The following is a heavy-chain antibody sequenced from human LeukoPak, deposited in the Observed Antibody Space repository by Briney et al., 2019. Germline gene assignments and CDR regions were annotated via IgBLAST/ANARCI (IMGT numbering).Heavy chain of an antibody. CDR3: ARKRKQWLVSYFDY. CDR1: GYTFTSYG. Sequence: ASVKVSCKASGYTFTSYGISWVRQAPGQGLEWMGWISAYNGNTNYAQKLQGRVTMTTDTSTSTAYMELSRLRSDDTAVYYCARKRKQWLVSYFDYWGQGTLVTVSS. CDR2: ISAYNGNT. J-gene: IGHJ4*02. D-gene: IGHD6-19*01. V-gene: IGHV1-18*01.